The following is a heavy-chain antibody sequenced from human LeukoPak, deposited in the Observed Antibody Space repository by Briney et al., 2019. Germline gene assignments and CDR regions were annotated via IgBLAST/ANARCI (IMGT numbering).Heavy chain of an antibody. J-gene: IGHJ6*02. CDR3: ARGAVGATTDYYYGMDV. CDR1: GGSFSGYY. D-gene: IGHD1-26*01. V-gene: IGHV4-34*01. CDR2: INHSGST. Sequence: SKTLSLTCAVYGGSFSGYYWSWIRQPPGKGLEWIGEINHSGSTNYNPSLKSRVTISVDTSKNQFSLKLSSVTAADMAVYYCARGAVGATTDYYYGMDVRGQGTTVTVSS.